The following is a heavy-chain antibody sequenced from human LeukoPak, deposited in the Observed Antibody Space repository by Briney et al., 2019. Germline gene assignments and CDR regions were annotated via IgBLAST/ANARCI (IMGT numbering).Heavy chain of an antibody. CDR3: TRSRDASNWSHGFDV. D-gene: IGHD5-24*01. V-gene: IGHV4-4*09. J-gene: IGHJ3*01. CDR2: IYSSGTT. Sequence: PSETLSLTCSVSGGSLSPYFWSWIRLPPGTGLEWIGYIYSSGTTNYNPSLKSRVTMSIDTSKNHFSLKLSSVTAADTAIYYCTRSRDASNWSHGFDVWDQGIMVTVSS. CDR1: GGSLSPYF.